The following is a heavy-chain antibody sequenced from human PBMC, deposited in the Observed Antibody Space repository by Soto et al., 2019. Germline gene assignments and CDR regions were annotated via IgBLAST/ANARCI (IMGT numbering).Heavy chain of an antibody. Sequence: TSETLSLTCTVSGGSISSYYWSWIRQPPGKGLEWIGYIYYSGSTNYNPSLKSRVTISVDTSKNQFSLKLSSVTAADTAVYYCASARSGWYYFDYWGQGTLVTVS. CDR3: ASARSGWYYFDY. CDR2: IYYSGST. CDR1: GGSISSYY. J-gene: IGHJ4*02. V-gene: IGHV4-59*01. D-gene: IGHD6-19*01.